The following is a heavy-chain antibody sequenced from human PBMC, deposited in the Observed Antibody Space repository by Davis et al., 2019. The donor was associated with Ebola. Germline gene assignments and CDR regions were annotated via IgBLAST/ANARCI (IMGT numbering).Heavy chain of an antibody. J-gene: IGHJ4*02. CDR3: VRNGFYSLEY. V-gene: IGHV4-4*02. Sequence: PGGSLRLSCAVSGGSIIGTDWWSWVRQPPGKGLEWIGEIHHSGATNCNPSLKSRVSISVDKSNNQFSLMLTSVTAADTAVYYCVRNGFYSLEYWGQGTLVTVSS. CDR1: GGSIIGTDW. D-gene: IGHD2-8*01. CDR2: IHHSGAT.